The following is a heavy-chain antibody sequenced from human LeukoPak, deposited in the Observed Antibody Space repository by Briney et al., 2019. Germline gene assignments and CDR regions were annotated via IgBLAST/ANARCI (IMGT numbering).Heavy chain of an antibody. CDR3: VKSNSGYYQFGY. J-gene: IGHJ4*02. CDR1: GFTFSNFE. CDR2: ISGSGSST. Sequence: PGGSLRLSCAASGFTFSNFEMNWVRQAPGKGLEWVSAISGSGSSTYYADSVKGRFTISRDNSKNALYLQMNSLRAEDTAVYYCVKSNSGYYQFGYWGQGTLVTVSS. V-gene: IGHV3-23*01. D-gene: IGHD3-9*01.